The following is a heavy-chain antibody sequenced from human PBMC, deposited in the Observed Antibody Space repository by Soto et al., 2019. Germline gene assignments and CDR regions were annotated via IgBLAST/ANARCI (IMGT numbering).Heavy chain of an antibody. CDR1: GYSFTNYA. Sequence: ASVKVSCKASGYSFTNYAMHWVRQAPRQRLEWMGWINAGYGNTKYSQKFQGRVTITRDTSASTAYMELSSLTSEDTAVYYCARRDGYTKPLDYWGQGTLVTVSS. D-gene: IGHD5-12*01. J-gene: IGHJ4*02. CDR2: INAGYGNT. V-gene: IGHV1-3*01. CDR3: ARRDGYTKPLDY.